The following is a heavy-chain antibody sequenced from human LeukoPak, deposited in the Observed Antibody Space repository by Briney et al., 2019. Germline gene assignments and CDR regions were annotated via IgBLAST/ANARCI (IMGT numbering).Heavy chain of an antibody. V-gene: IGHV1-8*01. Sequence: GASVKVSCKASGYTFTSYDINWVRQATGQGLEWMGWMNPNSGNTGYAQKFQGRVTMTRNTSISTAYMELCSLRSEDTAVYYCARGRDSSSWYASLNWFDPWGQGTLVTVSS. CDR2: MNPNSGNT. D-gene: IGHD6-13*01. CDR1: GYTFTSYD. J-gene: IGHJ5*02. CDR3: ARGRDSSSWYASLNWFDP.